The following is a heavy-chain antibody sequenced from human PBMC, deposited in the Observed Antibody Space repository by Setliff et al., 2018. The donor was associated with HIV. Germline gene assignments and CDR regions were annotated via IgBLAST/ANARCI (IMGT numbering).Heavy chain of an antibody. CDR2: ITSGGST. Sequence: GGSLRLSCAASGFTFSSYAMSWVRQTPEKGLEWVSIITSGGSTYYADSAKGRFIISRDNSQNTLYLQMNSLRADDTAIYYCAKGFRPVNTALVSGPTYWGQGIQVTVS. D-gene: IGHD5-18*01. J-gene: IGHJ4*02. V-gene: IGHV3-23*01. CDR3: AKGFRPVNTALVSGPTY. CDR1: GFTFSSYA.